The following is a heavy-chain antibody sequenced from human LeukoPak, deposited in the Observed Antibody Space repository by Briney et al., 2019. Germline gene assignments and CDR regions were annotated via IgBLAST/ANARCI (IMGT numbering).Heavy chain of an antibody. CDR3: ARLISAGGFDY. Sequence: SKTLSLTCTVSGYSISSGYYWGWIRQPAGKGLEWIGRVYTGGSTNYNPSLKSRVTISVDKSKNQFSLKLSSVTAADTAVYYCARLISAGGFDYWGQGTLVTVSS. J-gene: IGHJ4*02. V-gene: IGHV4-38-2*02. CDR2: VYTGGST. D-gene: IGHD2-8*02. CDR1: GYSISSGYY.